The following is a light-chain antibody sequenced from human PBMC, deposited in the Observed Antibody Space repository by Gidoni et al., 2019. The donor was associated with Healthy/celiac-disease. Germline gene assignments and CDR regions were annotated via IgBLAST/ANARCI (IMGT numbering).Light chain of an antibody. Sequence: DIMMTESPLSLPVTPGEPASISCRSSQSLLHSNGYNYLDWYLQKPGQSPQLLIYLGSTRASGVPDRFSGSGSGTDFTLKISRVEAEDVGVYYCMQALQTWTFGQGTKVEIK. CDR2: LGS. CDR3: MQALQTWT. V-gene: IGKV2-28*01. J-gene: IGKJ1*01. CDR1: QSLLHSNGYNY.